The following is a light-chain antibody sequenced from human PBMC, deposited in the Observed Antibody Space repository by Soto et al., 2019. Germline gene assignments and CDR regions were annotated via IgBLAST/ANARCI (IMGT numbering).Light chain of an antibody. CDR3: QQWRT. V-gene: IGKV3-20*01. Sequence: EIVLTQSPGTVSLSPGERATLSCRASQSVGNNYLAWYQKKRGQAPRLLISGASRRATGVLDRFSGSGTGTDFSLTISRLEPEDFAVYYCQQWRTFGPGTKVDIK. CDR1: QSVGNNY. CDR2: GAS. J-gene: IGKJ3*01.